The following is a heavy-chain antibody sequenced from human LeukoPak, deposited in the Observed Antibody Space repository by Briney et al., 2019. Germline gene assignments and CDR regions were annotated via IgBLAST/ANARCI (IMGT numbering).Heavy chain of an antibody. V-gene: IGHV4-30-4*07. D-gene: IGHD1-26*01. CDR2: IYYSGST. CDR1: GGSISSGGYS. J-gene: IGHJ3*02. Sequence: SETLSLTCAVSGGSISSGGYSWSWIRQPPGKGLEWIGYIYYSGSTYYNPSLKSRVTISVDTSKNQFSLKLSSVTAADTAVYYCARVAGGSGDAFDIWGQGTMVTVSS. CDR3: ARVAGGSGDAFDI.